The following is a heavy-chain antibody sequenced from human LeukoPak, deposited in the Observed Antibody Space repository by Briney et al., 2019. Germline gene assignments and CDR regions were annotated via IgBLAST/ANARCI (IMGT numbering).Heavy chain of an antibody. V-gene: IGHV3-21*01. Sequence: GGSLRLSCAASGFTFSSYSMNWVRQAPGKGLEWVSSISSSSSYIYYADSVKGRFTISRDNAKNSLYLQMNSLRAEDTAVYYCARDWAITMVRGVIDYWGQGTLVTVSS. J-gene: IGHJ4*02. CDR2: ISSSSSYI. CDR1: GFTFSSYS. D-gene: IGHD3-10*01. CDR3: ARDWAITMVRGVIDY.